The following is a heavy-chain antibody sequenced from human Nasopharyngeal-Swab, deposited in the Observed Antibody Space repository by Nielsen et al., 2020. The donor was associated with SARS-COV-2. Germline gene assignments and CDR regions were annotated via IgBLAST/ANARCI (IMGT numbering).Heavy chain of an antibody. Sequence: SETLSLTCAVYGGSFSVYYGSWIRQPPGKGLEWIGEINHSGSTNYNPSLKSRVTISVDTSKNQFSLKLSSVTAADTAVYYCASFRYSGSYLRYYFDYWGQGTLVTVSS. CDR2: INHSGST. CDR3: ASFRYSGSYLRYYFDY. D-gene: IGHD1-26*01. V-gene: IGHV4-34*01. J-gene: IGHJ4*02. CDR1: GGSFSVYY.